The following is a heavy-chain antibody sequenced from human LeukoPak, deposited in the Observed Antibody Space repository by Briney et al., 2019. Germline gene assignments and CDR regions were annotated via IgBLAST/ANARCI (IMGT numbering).Heavy chain of an antibody. Sequence: SETLSLTCTVSGGSISSYYWTWIRQPPGKRLEWIGNIYYSGSTNYNPSLKSRVTISVDTSKNQFSLKLSSVTAADTAVYYCARDRDGSGLPYYHYYYMDVWGKGTTVTVSS. CDR3: ARDRDGSGLPYYHYYYMDV. J-gene: IGHJ6*03. CDR2: IYYSGST. D-gene: IGHD3-10*01. CDR1: GGSISSYY. V-gene: IGHV4-59*01.